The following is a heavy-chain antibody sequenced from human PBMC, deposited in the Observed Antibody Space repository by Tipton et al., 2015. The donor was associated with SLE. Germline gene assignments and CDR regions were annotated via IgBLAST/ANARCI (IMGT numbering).Heavy chain of an antibody. J-gene: IGHJ4*02. CDR1: GGSISSYY. CDR2: IYYSGST. V-gene: IGHV4-59*01. CDR3: ARDHGSGGPGDY. D-gene: IGHD1-26*01. Sequence: TLSLTCTVSGGSISSYYWSWIRQPPGKGLEWIGYIYYSGSTNYNPSLKGRVTISVDTSKNQFSLKLSSVTAADTAVYYCARDHGSGGPGDYWGQGTLVTVSS.